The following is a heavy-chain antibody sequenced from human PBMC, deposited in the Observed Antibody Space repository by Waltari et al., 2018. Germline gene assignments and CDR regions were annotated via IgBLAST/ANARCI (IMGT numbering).Heavy chain of an antibody. CDR2: VSYSGNT. Sequence: QLHLQELGPGLGKASAPLSPTCTAAGITLTSPPSFSAWIRQSPGKELEWIGSVSYSGNTYYNPSLKSRVTVSVDTSKNQFSLNLTSVTAADTAVYYCSGQERLGPGNYWYFHLWGRGTLVTVSS. J-gene: IGHJ2*01. CDR3: SGQERLGPGNYWYFHL. CDR1: GITLTSPPSF. D-gene: IGHD1-1*01. V-gene: IGHV4-39*01.